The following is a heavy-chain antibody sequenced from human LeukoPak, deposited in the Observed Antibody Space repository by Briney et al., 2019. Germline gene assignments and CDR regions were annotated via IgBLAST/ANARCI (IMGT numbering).Heavy chain of an antibody. CDR1: GGSFISYG. Sequence: SVKVSSKASGGSFISYGISWVRQAPGQGLEWMGGRVPILGPTNLAQKFQGRLTITADESTSTAYMELNGLSVEDTAVYYCAREGPVGTDGFWGQGTLVTVSS. J-gene: IGHJ1*01. V-gene: IGHV1-69*13. CDR3: AREGPVGTDGF. D-gene: IGHD5-24*01. CDR2: RVPILGPT.